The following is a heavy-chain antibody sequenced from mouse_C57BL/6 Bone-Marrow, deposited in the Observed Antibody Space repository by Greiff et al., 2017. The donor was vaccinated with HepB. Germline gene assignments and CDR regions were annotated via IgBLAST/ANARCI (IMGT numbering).Heavy chain of an antibody. J-gene: IGHJ4*01. Sequence: EVMLVESGPGLAKPSQTLSLTCSVTGYSFTSDYWNWIRKFPGNKLEYMGYISYSGSTYYNPSLKSRISITLNTSKNQYYLLLTSVTTEDTATYYGARHETGYYAMDYWGQGTSVTVSS. V-gene: IGHV3-8*01. D-gene: IGHD4-1*01. CDR2: ISYSGST. CDR1: GYSFTSDY. CDR3: ARHETGYYAMDY.